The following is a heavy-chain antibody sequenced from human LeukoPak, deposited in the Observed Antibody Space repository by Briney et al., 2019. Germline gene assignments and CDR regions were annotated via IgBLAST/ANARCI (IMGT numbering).Heavy chain of an antibody. CDR3: ARRRYSVYDYEDY. J-gene: IGHJ4*02. V-gene: IGHV4-59*08. CDR2: IYYSGST. Sequence: KPSETLSLTCTVSGGSISSYYWSWIRQPPGKGLEWIGYIYYSGSTNYNPSLKSRVTISVDTSKNQFSLKLSSVTAADTAVYYCARRRYSVYDYEDYWGQGTLVTVSS. CDR1: GGSISSYY. D-gene: IGHD5/OR15-5a*01.